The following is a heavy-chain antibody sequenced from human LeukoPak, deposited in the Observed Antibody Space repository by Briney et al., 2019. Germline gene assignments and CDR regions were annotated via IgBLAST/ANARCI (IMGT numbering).Heavy chain of an antibody. CDR1: GFTFDDYA. Sequence: AGGSLRLSCAASGFTFDDYAMHWVRQAPGKGLEWGSGISWNSGSIGYADSVKGRFTISRDNAKNSLYLQMNSLRAEDTALYYCAKDKLSHYYGSYEYWGQGTLVTVSS. V-gene: IGHV3-9*01. CDR2: ISWNSGSI. D-gene: IGHD3-10*01. CDR3: AKDKLSHYYGSYEY. J-gene: IGHJ4*02.